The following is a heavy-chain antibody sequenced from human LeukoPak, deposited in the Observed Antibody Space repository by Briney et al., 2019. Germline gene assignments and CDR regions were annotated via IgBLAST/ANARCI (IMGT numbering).Heavy chain of an antibody. Sequence: SVKVSCKASGGTFSSYAISWVRQAPGQGLEWMGRIIPILGIANYAQKFQGRVTMTRNTSISTAYMELSSLRSEDTAVYYCARVNRGWFGSQEDYWGQGTLVTVSS. J-gene: IGHJ4*02. CDR3: ARVNRGWFGSQEDY. D-gene: IGHD3-10*01. CDR2: IIPILGIA. V-gene: IGHV1-69*04. CDR1: GGTFSSYA.